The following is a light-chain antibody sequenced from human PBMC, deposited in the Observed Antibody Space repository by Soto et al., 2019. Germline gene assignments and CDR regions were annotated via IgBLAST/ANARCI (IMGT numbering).Light chain of an antibody. CDR1: SSDVGGYNY. V-gene: IGLV2-8*01. Sequence: QSALTQPPSASGSPGQAVTISCTGTSSDVGGYNYVSWYQQHPGKAPKLMIYEVSKRPPGGPDRFSGSKSGNTAALTVSGLQAEDEANYYFSSYAGSNNWVFGGGTKLTVL. J-gene: IGLJ3*02. CDR3: SSYAGSNNWV. CDR2: EVS.